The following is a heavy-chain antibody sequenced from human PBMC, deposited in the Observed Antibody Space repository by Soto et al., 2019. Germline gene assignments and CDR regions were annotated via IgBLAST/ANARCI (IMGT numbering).Heavy chain of an antibody. CDR1: GGTFSSYA. CDR2: IIPIFGTA. J-gene: IGHJ4*02. Sequence: SVKVSCKASGGTFSSYAISWLRQAPGQGLEWMGGIIPIFGTANYAQKFQGRVTITADESTSTAYMELSSLRSEDMAVYYCAREYSYYYDSSGYYYYFDYWGQGTLVTVSS. CDR3: AREYSYYYDSSGYYYYFDY. D-gene: IGHD3-22*01. V-gene: IGHV1-69*13.